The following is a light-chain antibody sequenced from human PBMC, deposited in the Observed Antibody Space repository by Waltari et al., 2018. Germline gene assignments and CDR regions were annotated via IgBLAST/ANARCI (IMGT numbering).Light chain of an antibody. CDR1: QSIGGG. CDR3: QQYTDFWRT. CDR2: DVS. Sequence: DIQMTQSPSTLSASVGDRVSITCRVSQSIGGGLAWYQQKPGKAPKLLIYDVSTLENGVPTRFSGRGYASEFTLTISALQPDDFATYYCQQYTDFWRTFGQGTKVDIK. J-gene: IGKJ1*01. V-gene: IGKV1-5*01.